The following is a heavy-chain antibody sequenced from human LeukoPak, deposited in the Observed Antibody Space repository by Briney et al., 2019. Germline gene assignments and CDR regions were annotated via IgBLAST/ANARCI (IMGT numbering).Heavy chain of an antibody. CDR3: AKKAQYNGNYPLDY. V-gene: IGHV3-23*01. CDR2: TSDRGDYT. J-gene: IGHJ4*02. CDR1: GFTASSNY. D-gene: IGHD1-26*01. Sequence: GGSLRLSCAASGFTASSNYMSWVRQAPGKGLEWVSGTSDRGDYTYYADSVKGRFTISRDNSKNTLYLQMNSLRAEDTALYFCAKKAQYNGNYPLDYWGQGTLVTVSS.